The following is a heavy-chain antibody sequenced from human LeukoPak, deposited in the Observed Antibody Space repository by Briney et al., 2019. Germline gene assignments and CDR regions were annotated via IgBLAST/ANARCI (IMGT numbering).Heavy chain of an antibody. CDR2: IKQDGTQR. CDR1: GFTFSNYW. D-gene: IGHD2-21*02. J-gene: IGHJ3*02. CDR3: ARDCGSDCSQAFDI. Sequence: GGSLRLSCAASGFTFSNYWMSWVRQAPGKGLEWVADIKQDGTQRYYVDSVEGRFTISRDNAKNSLYLQMNSLRVEDTAVYYCARDCGSDCSQAFDIWGQGTMVTVSS. V-gene: IGHV3-7*05.